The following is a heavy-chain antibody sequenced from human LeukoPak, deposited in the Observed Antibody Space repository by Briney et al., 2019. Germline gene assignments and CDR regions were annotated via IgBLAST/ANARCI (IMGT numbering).Heavy chain of an antibody. CDR3: ARDLPVTTVTCLDY. CDR1: GFTFSSYA. D-gene: IGHD4-17*01. CDR2: ISYDGSNK. V-gene: IGHV3-30-3*01. J-gene: IGHJ4*02. Sequence: GGSLRLSCAASGFTFSSYAMHWVRQAPGKGLEWVAVISYDGSNKYYADSVKGRFTISRDNSKNTLYLQMNSLRAEDTAVYYCARDLPVTTVTCLDYWGQGTLVTVSS.